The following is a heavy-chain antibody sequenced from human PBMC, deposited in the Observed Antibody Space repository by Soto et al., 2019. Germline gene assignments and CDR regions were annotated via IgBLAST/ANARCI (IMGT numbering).Heavy chain of an antibody. V-gene: IGHV3-30-3*01. CDR1: GFTFSSYA. J-gene: IGHJ4*02. CDR2: ISYNGSNK. Sequence: PGGSLRLSCAASGFTFSSYAMHWVRQAPGKGLEWVAVISYNGSNKYYADSVKGRFTMSRDNSKTTLYLQMNSLRAEDTAVYYCARDYGDYNFDYWRQGTLVTVSS. D-gene: IGHD4-17*01. CDR3: ARDYGDYNFDY.